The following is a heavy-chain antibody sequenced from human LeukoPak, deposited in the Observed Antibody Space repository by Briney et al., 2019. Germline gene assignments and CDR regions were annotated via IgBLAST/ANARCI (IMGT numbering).Heavy chain of an antibody. CDR3: AIRGYYDTTYAYDYHAMDV. V-gene: IGHV3-23*01. D-gene: IGHD3-22*01. J-gene: IGHJ6*02. CDR2: ISGSGGST. CDR1: GFTFSSYA. Sequence: GGSLRLSCAASGFTFSSYAMSWVRQAPGKGLEWVSAISGSGGSTYYADSVKGRFTISRDNAKNSLHLQINSLRDEDTAVYYCAIRGYYDTTYAYDYHAMDVWGQGTAVTVSS.